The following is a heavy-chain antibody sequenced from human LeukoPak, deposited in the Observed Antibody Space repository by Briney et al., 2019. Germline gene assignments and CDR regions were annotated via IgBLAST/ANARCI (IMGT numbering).Heavy chain of an antibody. CDR1: GFTFRIYA. CDR3: AKGFQTYGELSFDG. D-gene: IGHD4-17*01. J-gene: IGHJ4*02. V-gene: IGHV3-23*01. Sequence: GRSLRLSCAASGFTFRIYAMSCVRQAPGKGMKWFSTVSGSASNTYYAGSVKGRCTISRENSKNTLYLQRNSLRADDTAVYYCAKGFQTYGELSFDGWGQGTLVAVSS. CDR2: VSGSASNT.